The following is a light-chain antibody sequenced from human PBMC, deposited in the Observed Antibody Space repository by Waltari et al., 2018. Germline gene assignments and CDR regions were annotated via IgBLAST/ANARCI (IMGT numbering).Light chain of an antibody. CDR2: ANN. V-gene: IGLV1-47*01. CDR1: SSNIGSNY. CDR3: AAWDDSLSGWV. Sequence: QSVLTQPPSASGTPGQRVTISCSGSSSNIGSNYVYWYQQFPGTAPKLLIYANNQRPSGVPDRFSGSKSGNSASLAISGLRSEDEADYYCAAWDDSLSGWVFGGGTKVTVL. J-gene: IGLJ3*02.